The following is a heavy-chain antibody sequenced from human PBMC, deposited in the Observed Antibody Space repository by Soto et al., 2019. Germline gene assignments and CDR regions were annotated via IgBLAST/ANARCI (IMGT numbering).Heavy chain of an antibody. CDR3: ARGVPATAPPDY. Sequence: QVQLQESGPGLVKPSQTLSLTCTVSGGSISSGGYYWSWIRQHPGKGLEWIGCIYYSGSTYYNPSLKSRVTISVDTSKNQCSLKLSSVTAADTAMYYCARGVPATAPPDYWGQGTLVTVSS. J-gene: IGHJ4*02. D-gene: IGHD2-2*01. CDR2: IYYSGST. V-gene: IGHV4-31*03. CDR1: GGSISSGGYY.